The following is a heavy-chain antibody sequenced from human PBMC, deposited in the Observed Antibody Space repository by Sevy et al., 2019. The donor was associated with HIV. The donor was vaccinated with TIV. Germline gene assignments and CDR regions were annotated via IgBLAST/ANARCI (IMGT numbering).Heavy chain of an antibody. CDR1: GGSISSGGYY. V-gene: IGHV4-31*03. CDR3: ARVKGGGSCWAFDP. J-gene: IGHJ5*02. Sequence: SETLSLTCTVSGGSISSGGYYWSWIRQHPGKGLEWIGYIYYSGSTYYNPSLKSRVTISVGTSKNRFSLKLSSVTAAETAVYYCARVKGGGSCWAFDPWGQGTLVTVSS. D-gene: IGHD2-15*01. CDR2: IYYSGST.